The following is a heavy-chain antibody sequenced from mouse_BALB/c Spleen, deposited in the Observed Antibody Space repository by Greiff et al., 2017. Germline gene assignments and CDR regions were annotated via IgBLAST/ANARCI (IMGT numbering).Heavy chain of an antibody. CDR2: INPYNDGT. CDR3: AREKDGYDAWFAY. Sequence: VQLKESGPELVKPGASVKMSCKASGYTFTSYVMHWVKQKPGQGLEWIGYINPYNDGTKYNEKFKGKATLTSDKSSSTAYMELSSLTSEDSAVYYCAREKDGYDAWFAYWGQGTLVTVSA. CDR1: GYTFTSYV. D-gene: IGHD2-2*01. J-gene: IGHJ3*01. V-gene: IGHV1-14*01.